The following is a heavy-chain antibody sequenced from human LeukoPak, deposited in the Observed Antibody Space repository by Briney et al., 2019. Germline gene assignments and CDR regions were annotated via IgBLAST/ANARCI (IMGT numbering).Heavy chain of an antibody. CDR2: ISWNSGSI. D-gene: IGHD1-26*01. J-gene: IGHJ4*02. V-gene: IGHV3-9*01. CDR3: AKSLGYYFDY. CDR1: GFTFDDYA. Sequence: GGSLRLSCAASGFTFDDYAMHWVRQAPGKGLEWVSGISWNSGSIGYADSVKGRFTISRDSSKNTLYLQMDSLRAEDTAVYYCAKSLGYYFDYWGQGTLVTVSS.